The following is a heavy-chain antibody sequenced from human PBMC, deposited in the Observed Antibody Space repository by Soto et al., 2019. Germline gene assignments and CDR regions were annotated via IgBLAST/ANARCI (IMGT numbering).Heavy chain of an antibody. J-gene: IGHJ4*02. CDR3: AKNLPRTGRFDY. CDR1: GASITSTTYF. CDR2: IYCSGKT. V-gene: IGHV4-39*01. Sequence: SETLSLTCSLSGASITSTTYFWAWIRKTPGKGLEWVGSIYCSGKTHYNPSLKSRATISVDRYRNQFSLEVKSVTAAHTAVYYCAKNLPRTGRFDYWGQGTVVT.